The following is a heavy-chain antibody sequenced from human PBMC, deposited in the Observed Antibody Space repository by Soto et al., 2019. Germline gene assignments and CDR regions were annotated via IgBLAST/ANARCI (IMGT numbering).Heavy chain of an antibody. Sequence: QVQLVQSGAEVKKPGASVKVSCKASGYTFTGYYMHWVRQAPGQGLEWMGWINPNSGGTNYAQKLQGWFTMTRDTSIRTAYMELGRLISDDTAVYYCARDHENYYDSSHYFDYWGQGTLVTVSS. CDR2: INPNSGGT. J-gene: IGHJ4*02. CDR3: ARDHENYYDSSHYFDY. V-gene: IGHV1-2*04. CDR1: GYTFTGYY. D-gene: IGHD3-22*01.